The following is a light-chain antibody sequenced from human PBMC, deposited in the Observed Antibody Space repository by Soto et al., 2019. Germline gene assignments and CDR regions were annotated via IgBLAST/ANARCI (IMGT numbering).Light chain of an antibody. V-gene: IGLV2-11*01. CDR3: CSYAGNYYV. CDR2: DVS. Sequence: QSALTQPRSVSGSPGQSVTISCTGTSSDVGGYNYVSWYQPHPGKAPKLIIYDVSKRPSGVPDRFSGSKSGNTASLTISGLQAEDEADYYCCSYAGNYYVFGTGTKLTVL. J-gene: IGLJ1*01. CDR1: SSDVGGYNY.